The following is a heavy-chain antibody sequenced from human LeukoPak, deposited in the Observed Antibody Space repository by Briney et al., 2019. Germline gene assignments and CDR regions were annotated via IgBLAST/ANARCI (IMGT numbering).Heavy chain of an antibody. CDR3: ARDQSLNYDSSGYWSY. J-gene: IGHJ4*02. CDR2: INPSGGST. Sequence: GASVKVSCKASGYTFTSYYMHWVRQAPGQGLEWMGIINPSGGSTSYAQKFQGRVTMTRDTSTSTVYMELSSLRSEDTAVYYCARDQSLNYDSSGYWSYWGQGTLVTVSS. V-gene: IGHV1-46*01. D-gene: IGHD3-22*01. CDR1: GYTFTSYY.